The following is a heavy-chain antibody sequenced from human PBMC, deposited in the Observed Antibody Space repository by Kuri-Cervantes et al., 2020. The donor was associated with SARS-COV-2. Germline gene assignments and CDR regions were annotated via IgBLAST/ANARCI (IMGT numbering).Heavy chain of an antibody. CDR3: AKGLGYYYGMDV. J-gene: IGHJ6*02. CDR2: ISSDGSIR. V-gene: IGHV3-30*18. Sequence: GESLKISCEASGFAFSGSAMHWVRQAPGKGLEWVALISSDGSIRHYGDSVKGRFTISRDNSKNTLYLQMNSLRAEDTAVYYCAKGLGYYYGMDVWGQGTTVTVSS. CDR1: GFAFSGSA. D-gene: IGHD6-6*01.